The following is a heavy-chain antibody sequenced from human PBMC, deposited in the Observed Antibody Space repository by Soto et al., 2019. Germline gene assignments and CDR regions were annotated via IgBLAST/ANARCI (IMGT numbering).Heavy chain of an antibody. Sequence: ASVKVSCKASGYTFTGYYMHWVRQAPGQGLEWMGWINPNSGGTNYAQKFQGRVTMTRDTSISTAYMELSRLRSDSTAVYYCARTMVRGVPSNWFDPWGQGTLVTVSS. V-gene: IGHV1-2*02. CDR1: GYTFTGYY. D-gene: IGHD3-10*01. CDR3: ARTMVRGVPSNWFDP. CDR2: INPNSGGT. J-gene: IGHJ5*02.